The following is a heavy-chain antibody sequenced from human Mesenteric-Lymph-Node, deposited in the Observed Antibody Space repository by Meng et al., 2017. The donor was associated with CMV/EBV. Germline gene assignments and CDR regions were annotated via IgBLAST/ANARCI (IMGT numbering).Heavy chain of an antibody. Sequence: GESLKISCAASGFTFSAYGMHWVRQAPGKGLEWVAFIRFDGGRTYYADSVKGRFTISRDNSKTTLHLQMNGLTVDDTSLYYCAKDFCTGGSCYLAQPEGFDVWGQGTRVTVSS. V-gene: IGHV3-30*02. J-gene: IGHJ3*01. D-gene: IGHD2-15*01. CDR1: GFTFSAYG. CDR2: IRFDGGRT. CDR3: AKDFCTGGSCYLAQPEGFDV.